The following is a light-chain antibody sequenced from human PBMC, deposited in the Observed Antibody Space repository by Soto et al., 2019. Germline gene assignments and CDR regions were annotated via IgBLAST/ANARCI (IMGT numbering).Light chain of an antibody. CDR3: QQYYGTPPLT. Sequence: VVVTGYQDSLAVSLSERVKITCKASPCVLYSPRNKSYIAWFQQKPGQPPKLLIYWASSREPGVPDRFTCSGSGTDFPLTIGSSEAQDVAVYDRQQYYGTPPLTVAGGTKVDIK. V-gene: IGKV4-1*01. CDR2: WAS. CDR1: PCVLYSPRNKSY. J-gene: IGKJ4*01.